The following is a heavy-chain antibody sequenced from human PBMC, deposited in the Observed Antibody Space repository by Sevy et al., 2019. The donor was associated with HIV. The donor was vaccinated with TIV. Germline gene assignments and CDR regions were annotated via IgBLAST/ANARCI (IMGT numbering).Heavy chain of an antibody. V-gene: IGHV4-4*07. J-gene: IGHJ6*02. CDR1: GGSIINYY. Sequence: SETLSLTCTVSGGSIINYYWSWLRQPAGKGLEWIGRISSRGDTHYNPSLQSRVTLSVETSRNEFSLRLTSVTAADTDIHYCAREPPFRGDYVWCSYLPYDKFAMDEWGQGTTVTVSS. CDR2: ISSRGDT. CDR3: AREPPFRGDYVWCSYLPYDKFAMDE. D-gene: IGHD3-16*02.